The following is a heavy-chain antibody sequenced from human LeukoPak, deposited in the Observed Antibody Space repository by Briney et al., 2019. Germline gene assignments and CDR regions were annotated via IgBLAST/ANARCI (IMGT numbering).Heavy chain of an antibody. CDR2: IKQDGSEK. D-gene: IGHD3-22*01. J-gene: IGHJ4*02. Sequence: GGSLRLSCAASGFTFSSYWMSWVRQAPGKGLEWVANIKQDGSEKYYVDSVKGRFTISRDNAKNSLYLQMNSLRAEDTAVYYCARDLSRGRCGYEYWGQGTLVTVSS. CDR1: GFTFSSYW. V-gene: IGHV3-7*01. CDR3: ARDLSRGRCGYEY.